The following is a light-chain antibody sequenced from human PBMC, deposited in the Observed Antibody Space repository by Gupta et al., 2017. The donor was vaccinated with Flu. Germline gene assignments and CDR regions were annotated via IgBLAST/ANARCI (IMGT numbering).Light chain of an antibody. CDR1: SGSVSTTNY. V-gene: IGLV8-61*01. J-gene: IGLJ3*02. CDR2: NKD. CDR3: VLYMDNGISV. Sequence: VTITCAVTSGSVSTTNYPSWYQQTPGQTQHLLIYNKDTRSAGVPGRFSGSIRGNKAALTITGAQEDEESDYYCVLYMDNGISVFGGGTKLTVL.